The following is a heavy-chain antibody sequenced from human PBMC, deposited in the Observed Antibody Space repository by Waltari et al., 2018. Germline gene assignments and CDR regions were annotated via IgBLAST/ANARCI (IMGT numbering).Heavy chain of an antibody. CDR1: GGSISSHY. CDR2: IYYSGTT. D-gene: IGHD6-13*01. V-gene: IGHV4-59*11. CDR3: ARGIAAAGSY. Sequence: QVQLQESGPGLVKPSETLSLTCTVSGGSISSHYWSWIRQPPGKGLEWSGYIYYSGTTNYNPSLKSRVTISVDTSKNQFSLKLSSVTAADTAVYYCARGIAAAGSYWGQGTLVTVSS. J-gene: IGHJ4*02.